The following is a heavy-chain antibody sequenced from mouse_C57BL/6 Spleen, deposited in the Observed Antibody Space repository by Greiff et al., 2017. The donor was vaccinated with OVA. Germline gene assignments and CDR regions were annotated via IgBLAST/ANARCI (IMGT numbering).Heavy chain of an antibody. J-gene: IGHJ2*01. CDR1: GFTFSSYG. CDR2: ISSGGSYT. V-gene: IGHV5-6*02. D-gene: IGHD2-5*01. CDR3: ARQLSNWRCDY. Sequence: DVMLVESGGDLVKPGGSLKLSCAASGFTFSSYGMSWVRQTPDKRLEWVATISSGGSYTYYPDSVKGRFTISRDNAKNTLYLQMSSLKSEDTAMYYGARQLSNWRCDYGGQGTTLTVSS.